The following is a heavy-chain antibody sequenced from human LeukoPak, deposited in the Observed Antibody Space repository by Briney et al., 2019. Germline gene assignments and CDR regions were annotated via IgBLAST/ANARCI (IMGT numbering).Heavy chain of an antibody. V-gene: IGHV3-74*01. Sequence: QTGGSLRLSCAASGFTFSNYWMHWVRQAPGKGLVWVSRINSDGINTSYADSVKGRFTISRDNSKNTLYLQMNSLRAEDTAVYYCARGLATPESDAFDIWGQGTMVTVSS. CDR1: GFTFSNYW. D-gene: IGHD5-24*01. J-gene: IGHJ3*02. CDR2: INSDGINT. CDR3: ARGLATPESDAFDI.